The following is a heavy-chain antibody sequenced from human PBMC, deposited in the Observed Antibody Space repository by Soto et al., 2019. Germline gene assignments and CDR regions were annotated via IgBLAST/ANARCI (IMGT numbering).Heavy chain of an antibody. Sequence: QVQLVESGGGVVQPGRSLRLSCAASGFTFSSYGMHWVRQAPGKGLEWVAVISYDGSNKYYADSVKGRFTISRDNSKNTLYLQMNSLRAEATAVYYCAKDWRWLVIGCYGMDVWGQGTTVTVSS. CDR2: ISYDGSNK. V-gene: IGHV3-30*18. J-gene: IGHJ6*02. CDR3: AKDWRWLVIGCYGMDV. CDR1: GFTFSSYG. D-gene: IGHD6-19*01.